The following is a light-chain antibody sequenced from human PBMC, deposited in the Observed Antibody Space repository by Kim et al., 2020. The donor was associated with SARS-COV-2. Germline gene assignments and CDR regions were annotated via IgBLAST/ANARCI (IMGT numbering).Light chain of an antibody. V-gene: IGKV3-20*01. CDR2: GAS. CDR1: QSVSSSY. J-gene: IGKJ1*01. Sequence: PGERATLSCRASQSVSSSYLAWYQQKPGQAPRLLICGASSRATGIPDRFSGSGSGTDFSLTISRLEPEDFAVYYCQQYGSSPRTFGQGTKVDIK. CDR3: QQYGSSPRT.